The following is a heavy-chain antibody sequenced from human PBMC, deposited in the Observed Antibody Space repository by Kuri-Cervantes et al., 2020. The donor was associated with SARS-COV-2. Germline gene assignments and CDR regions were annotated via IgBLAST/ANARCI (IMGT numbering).Heavy chain of an antibody. V-gene: IGHV3-23*01. CDR1: GFTFSGHW. CDR2: ISGSGGST. Sequence: LSLTCAASGFTFSGHWIHWVRQAPGKGLEWVSAISGSGGSTYYADSVKGRFTISRDNSKNTLYLQMNSLRAEDTAVYYCAKDASTGYILTGHVVDYWGQGTLVTVSS. CDR3: AKDASTGYILTGHVVDY. D-gene: IGHD3-9*01. J-gene: IGHJ4*02.